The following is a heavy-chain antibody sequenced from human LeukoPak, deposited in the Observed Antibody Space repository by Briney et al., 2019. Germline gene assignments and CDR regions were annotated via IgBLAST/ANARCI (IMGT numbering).Heavy chain of an antibody. CDR3: ARGQQLVGYFDY. J-gene: IGHJ4*02. CDR2: IYYSGST. D-gene: IGHD6-13*01. V-gene: IGHV4-39*07. CDR1: GGSISSSSYY. Sequence: SSETLSLTCTVSGGSISSSSYYWGWIRQPPGEGLEWIGSIYYSGSTYYNPSLKSRVTISVDTSKNQFSLKLSSVTAADTAVYYCARGQQLVGYFDYWGQGTLVTVSS.